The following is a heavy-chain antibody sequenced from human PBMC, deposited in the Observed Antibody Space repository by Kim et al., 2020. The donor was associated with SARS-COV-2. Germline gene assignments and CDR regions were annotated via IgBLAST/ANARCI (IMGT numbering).Heavy chain of an antibody. CDR3: ARAGRNIVVVPAATGWFDP. Sequence: RVTISVDTSKNQFSLKLSSVTAADTAVYYCARAGRNIVVVPAATGWFDPWGQGTLVTVSS. J-gene: IGHJ5*02. V-gene: IGHV4-34*01. D-gene: IGHD2-2*01.